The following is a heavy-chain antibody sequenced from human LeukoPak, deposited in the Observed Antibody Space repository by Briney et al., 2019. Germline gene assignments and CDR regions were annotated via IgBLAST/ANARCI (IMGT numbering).Heavy chain of an antibody. CDR3: AKGSDFDC. J-gene: IGHJ4*02. Sequence: PGGSLRLSCAASGFTFSSYTMNWVRQAPGPGLELVSSITRSSSDIYYSDSVKGRFTISRDNAKNSLYLQINSLRAEDTAVYYCAKGSDFDCWGQGTLVTVSS. V-gene: IGHV3-21*01. CDR1: GFTFSSYT. D-gene: IGHD1-26*01. CDR2: ITRSSSDI.